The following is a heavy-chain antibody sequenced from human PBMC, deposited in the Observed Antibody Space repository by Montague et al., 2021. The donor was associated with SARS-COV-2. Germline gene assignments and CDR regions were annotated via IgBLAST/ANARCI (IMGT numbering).Heavy chain of an antibody. D-gene: IGHD3-10*01. CDR1: GFPFSSYS. CDR3: ARDQVLWFGEHVV. J-gene: IGHJ4*02. CDR2: ISSSSSTI. Sequence: SLRISWAASGFPFSSYSMNWVRQTPGKGLEWVSYISSSSSTIYYADPVKGRFTISRDNAKNSLYLQMNSLRDEDTAVYYCARDQVLWFGEHVVWGQGTLVTVSS. V-gene: IGHV3-48*02.